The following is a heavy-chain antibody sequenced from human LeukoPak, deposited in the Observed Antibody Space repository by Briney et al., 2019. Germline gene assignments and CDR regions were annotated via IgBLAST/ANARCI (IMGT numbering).Heavy chain of an antibody. V-gene: IGHV4-59*02. CDR3: TRGSIAYYYMDV. D-gene: IGHD3-22*01. J-gene: IGHJ6*03. CDR1: GGSVSSYY. CDR2: IYYSGST. Sequence: SETLSLTCTVSGGSVSSYYWSWIRQPPGKGLEWIGNIYYSGSTNYNPSLKSRVTISVDTSKNQFSLKLSSVTAADTAVYYCTRGSIAYYYMDVWGKGTTVTISS.